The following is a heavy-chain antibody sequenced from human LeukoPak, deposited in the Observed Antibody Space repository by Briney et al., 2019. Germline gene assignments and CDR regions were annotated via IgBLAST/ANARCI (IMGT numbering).Heavy chain of an antibody. Sequence: PSETLSLTCAVYGGSFSGYYWSWIRQPPGKGLDWIGEINHSGSTNYNPSLKSRVTISVDTSKNQFSLKLSSVTAADTAVYYCARGGYCSGGSCYYNWFDPWGQGTLVTVSS. V-gene: IGHV4-34*01. D-gene: IGHD2-15*01. CDR2: INHSGST. CDR1: GGSFSGYY. CDR3: ARGGYCSGGSCYYNWFDP. J-gene: IGHJ5*02.